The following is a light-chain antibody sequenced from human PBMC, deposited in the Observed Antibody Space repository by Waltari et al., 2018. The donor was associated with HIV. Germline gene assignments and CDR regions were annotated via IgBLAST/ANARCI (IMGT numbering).Light chain of an antibody. V-gene: IGKV3-20*01. J-gene: IGKJ1*01. Sequence: EIVLTQSPGTLSLSPGERATLSCRASQSVSTNYLTWYQQRPGQAPRLLIYGTSSRATGIPDRFSVSGSGTDFTLTISGLEPEDFAVYYCQQYDGSPWTFGQGTKVEIK. CDR1: QSVSTNY. CDR3: QQYDGSPWT. CDR2: GTS.